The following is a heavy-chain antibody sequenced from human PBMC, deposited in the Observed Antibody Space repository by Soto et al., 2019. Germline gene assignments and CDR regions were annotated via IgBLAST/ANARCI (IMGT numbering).Heavy chain of an antibody. J-gene: IGHJ4*02. CDR1: GFTFSSYS. V-gene: IGHV3-48*01. D-gene: IGHD6-19*01. CDR3: ARVRSGQGDY. CDR2: ISSSSSTI. Sequence: EVQLVESGGGLVQPGGSLRLSCAASGFTFSSYSMNWVRQAPGKGLEWVSYISSSSSTIYYADSVKGRFTISRDNAKHSLNLQMNSLRAEDTAVYYCARVRSGQGDYWGQGTLVTVSS.